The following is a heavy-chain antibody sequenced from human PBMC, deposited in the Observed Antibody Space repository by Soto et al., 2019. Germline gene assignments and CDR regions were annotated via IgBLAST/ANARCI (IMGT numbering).Heavy chain of an antibody. D-gene: IGHD3-22*01. CDR3: ARQIYDSDTGPNFQYYFDS. CDR2: IDPSDSQT. CDR1: GYSFAGYW. V-gene: IGHV5-10-1*01. J-gene: IGHJ4*02. Sequence: CXKISCKVSGYSFAGYWITWVRQKPGKGLEWMGRIDPSDSQTYYSPSFRGHVTISVTKSITTVFLQWSSLRASDTAMYYCARQIYDSDTGPNFQYYFDSWGQGTPVTVSS.